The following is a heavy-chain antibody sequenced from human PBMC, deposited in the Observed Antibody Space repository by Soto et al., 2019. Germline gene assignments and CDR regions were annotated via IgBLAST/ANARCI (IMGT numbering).Heavy chain of an antibody. Sequence: GASGKASCKEPGNTYTSYAMHWGRQAPGQRLEWMGWINAGNGNTKYSQKFQGRVTITRDTSASTAYMELSSLRSEDTAVYYCACFLWVVPAALYYYCGQRTLVTGSS. V-gene: IGHV1-3*01. CDR1: GNTYTSYA. CDR2: INAGNGNT. J-gene: IGHJ4*02. D-gene: IGHD2-2*01. CDR3: ACFLWVVPAALYYY.